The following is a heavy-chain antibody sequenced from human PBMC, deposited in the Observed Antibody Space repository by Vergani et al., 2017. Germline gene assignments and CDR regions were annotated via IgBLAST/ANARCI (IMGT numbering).Heavy chain of an antibody. CDR3: ARAGSGWSEYXFDY. J-gene: IGHJ4*02. V-gene: IGHV4-61*01. D-gene: IGHD6-19*01. Sequence: QVQLQESGPGLVKPSETLSLTCTVSGGSVSSGSYYWSWIRQPPGKGLEWIGYIYYSGSTNYNPSLKSRVTISVDTSKNQFSLKLSSVTAADTAVYYCARAGSGWSEYXFDYWGQGTLVTVSS. CDR2: IYYSGST. CDR1: GGSVSSGSYY.